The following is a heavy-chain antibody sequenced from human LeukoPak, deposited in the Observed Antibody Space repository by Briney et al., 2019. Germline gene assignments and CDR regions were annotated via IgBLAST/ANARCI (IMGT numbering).Heavy chain of an antibody. CDR2: ISYDGSNK. CDR1: GFTFSSYA. Sequence: GGSLRLSCAASGFTFSSYAMHWVRQAPGKGLEWVAVISYDGSNKYYADSVKGRFTISRDNSKNTLYLQMNSLGAEDTAVYYCARDLGDYGDYWGQGTLVTVSS. CDR3: ARDLGDYGDY. J-gene: IGHJ4*02. V-gene: IGHV3-30-3*01.